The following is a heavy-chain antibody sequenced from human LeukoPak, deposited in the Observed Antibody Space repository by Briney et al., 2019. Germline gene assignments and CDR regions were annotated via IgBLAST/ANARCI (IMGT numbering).Heavy chain of an antibody. CDR1: AFTFRTYA. Sequence: GGSLRLSCAASAFTFRTYAMHWVRQAPGKGLEWVAVISDDGSYQYYADSVKGRFTISRDNSKNTLWLQMTSLRAEDTAMYYCAKVLFTGSYAFDIWGQGTMATVSS. CDR3: AKVLFTGSYAFDI. D-gene: IGHD1-26*01. CDR2: ISDDGSYQ. J-gene: IGHJ3*02. V-gene: IGHV3-30*18.